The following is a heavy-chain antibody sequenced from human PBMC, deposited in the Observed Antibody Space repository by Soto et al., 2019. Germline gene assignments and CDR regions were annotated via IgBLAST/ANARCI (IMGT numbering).Heavy chain of an antibody. CDR3: ARAWVTTAVDY. CDR1: GGSISSYY. V-gene: IGHV4-59*01. D-gene: IGHD4-17*01. Sequence: QVQLQESGPGLVKPSETLSLTCTVSGGSISSYYWSWIRQPPGKGLEWIGYIYYSGSTNYNPSLKSRVTISVDTSKNQFSLKLSSVTAADTAVYYCARAWVTTAVDYWGQGTLVTVSS. CDR2: IYYSGST. J-gene: IGHJ4*02.